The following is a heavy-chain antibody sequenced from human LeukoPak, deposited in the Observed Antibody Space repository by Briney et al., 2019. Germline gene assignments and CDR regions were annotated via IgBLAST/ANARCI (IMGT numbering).Heavy chain of an antibody. CDR1: GYTFTGYY. V-gene: IGHV1-2*02. D-gene: IGHD6-19*01. CDR3: ARDLKYSSGWQRFDY. CDR2: IIPNSGDT. J-gene: IGHJ4*02. Sequence: GASVKVSCKASGYTFTGYYMHWVRQAPGQGLEWMGWIIPNSGDTNYAQKFQGRVTMTRDTSISTAYMELSRLRSDDTAVYYCARDLKYSSGWQRFDYWGRGTLVTVSS.